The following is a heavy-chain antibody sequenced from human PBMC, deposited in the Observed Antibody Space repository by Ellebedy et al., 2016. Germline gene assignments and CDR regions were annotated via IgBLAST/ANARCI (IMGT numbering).Heavy chain of an antibody. V-gene: IGHV3-21*01. CDR2: ISSSSSYI. CDR3: ARDGSEWSRDY. CDR1: GFTFTSHW. J-gene: IGHJ4*02. Sequence: GESLKISXAASGFTFTSHWMNWVRQAPGKGLEWVSSISSSSSYIYYADSVKGRFTISRDNAKNSLYLQMNSLRAEDTAVYYCARDGSEWSRDYWGQGTLVTVSS. D-gene: IGHD3-3*01.